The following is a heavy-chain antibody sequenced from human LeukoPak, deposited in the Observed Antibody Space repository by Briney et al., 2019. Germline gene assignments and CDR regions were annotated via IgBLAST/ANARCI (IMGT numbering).Heavy chain of an antibody. Sequence: PGGSLRLSCEASGFTFSSYSMNWVRQAPGKGLEWFSFISTSGRTINYADSVKGRFTISRDSAKNSLYLQMDSLRDEDTAVYYCVRDHLWAFGFWGQGTMVTVSS. CDR1: GFTFSSYS. CDR3: VRDHLWAFGF. CDR2: ISTSGRTI. D-gene: IGHD2-21*01. J-gene: IGHJ3*01. V-gene: IGHV3-48*02.